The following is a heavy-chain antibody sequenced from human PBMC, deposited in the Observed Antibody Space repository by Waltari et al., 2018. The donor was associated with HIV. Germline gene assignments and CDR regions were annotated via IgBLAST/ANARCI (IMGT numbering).Heavy chain of an antibody. J-gene: IGHJ4*02. CDR2: IKTDGSDK. CDR3: ARGDPDY. V-gene: IGHV3-7*01. CDR1: GFTLSHYW. Sequence: EVQLVESGGGLVQPGGSLRLSCAASGFTLSHYWMQWVRQAPGKGLEWVANIKTDGSDKYYVDSVKGRFTISRDNAKNSLYLQMNSLRADDTAVYFCARGDPDYWGQGALVTVSS.